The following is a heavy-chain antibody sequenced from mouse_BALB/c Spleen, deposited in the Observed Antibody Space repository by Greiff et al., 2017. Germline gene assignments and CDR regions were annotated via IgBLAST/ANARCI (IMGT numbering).Heavy chain of an antibody. J-gene: IGHJ3*01. CDR1: GFTFSSYA. D-gene: IGHD1-2*01. CDR2: ISSGGST. V-gene: IGHV5-6-5*01. CDR3: ARPISTASSWFAY. Sequence: EVKLVESGGGLVKPGGSLKLSCAASGFTFSSYAMSWVRQTPEKRLEWVASISSGGSTYYPDSVKGRFTISRDNARNILYLQMSSLRSEDTAIYYCARPISTASSWFAYWGQGTLVTVSA.